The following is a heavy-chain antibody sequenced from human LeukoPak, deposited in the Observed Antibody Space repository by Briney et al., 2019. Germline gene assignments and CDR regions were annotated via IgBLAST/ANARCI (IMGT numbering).Heavy chain of an antibody. CDR3: ARGINVGATSK. CDR2: VHYTGST. CDR1: GDSISSCY. V-gene: IGHV4-59*01. Sequence: PSETLSLTCTVSGDSISSCYWSWVRQPPGKGLEWIGYVHYTGSTKYNPSLKSRVTISLDTSKNQFSLKLTSVTAADTAVYFCARGINVGATSKWGQGTLVTVSS. D-gene: IGHD1-26*01. J-gene: IGHJ4*02.